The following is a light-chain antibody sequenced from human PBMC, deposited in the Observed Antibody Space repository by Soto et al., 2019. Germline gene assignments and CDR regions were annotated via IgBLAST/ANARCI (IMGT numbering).Light chain of an antibody. J-gene: IGKJ4*01. CDR2: DAY. V-gene: IGKV1-5*01. CDR3: QQYESYSPLT. Sequence: DIQMTQSPSILSASVGDRVTITCRASQSIRSLFAWYQQKPGKAPKLLIYDAYSLESGVPSGFSGRRSGTEFTLTIAGLQPEDFATYYCQQYESYSPLTFGGGTKVDI. CDR1: QSIRSL.